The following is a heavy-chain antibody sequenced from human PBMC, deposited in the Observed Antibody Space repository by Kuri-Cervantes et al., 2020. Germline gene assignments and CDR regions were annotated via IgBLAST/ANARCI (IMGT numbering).Heavy chain of an antibody. J-gene: IGHJ5*02. D-gene: IGHD3-22*01. CDR1: GGSISSSSYY. CDR2: IYYSGST. Sequence: SETLSLTCTVSGGSISSSSYYWGWIRQPPGKGLEWIGSIYYSGSTYYNPSLKSRVTISVDTSKNQFSLKLSSVTVADTAVYYCARDWGYYDSSGYYYGTTDNWFDPWGQGTLVTVSS. V-gene: IGHV4-39*07. CDR3: ARDWGYYDSSGYYYGTTDNWFDP.